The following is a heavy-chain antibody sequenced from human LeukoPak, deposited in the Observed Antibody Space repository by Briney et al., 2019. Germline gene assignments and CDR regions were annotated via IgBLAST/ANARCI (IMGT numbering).Heavy chain of an antibody. CDR3: ARINSGSYAI. CDR1: GFTFSDYW. CDR2: IEQDGSEK. D-gene: IGHD1-26*01. Sequence: GGSLRLSCAASGFTFSDYWMSWVRQAPGKGLEWVANIEQDGSEKYYVDPVKGRFTISGDNAKNSLYLQMNSLRAEDTAVYYCARINSGSYAIWGQGTMVTVSS. J-gene: IGHJ3*02. V-gene: IGHV3-7*04.